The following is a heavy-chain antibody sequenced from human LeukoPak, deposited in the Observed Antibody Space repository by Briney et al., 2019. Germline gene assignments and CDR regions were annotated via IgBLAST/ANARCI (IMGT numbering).Heavy chain of an antibody. V-gene: IGHV4-39*01. CDR1: GGSISSSSYY. CDR2: IYYSGST. CDR3: ARWGEYNDY. D-gene: IGHD3-16*01. Sequence: SETLSLTCTVSGGSISSSSYYWGWIRQPPGKGLEWIGSIYYSGSTYYNPSLKSRVTISVDTSKNQFSLKLSSVTAADTAVYYCARWGEYNDYWGQGTLVTVSS. J-gene: IGHJ4*02.